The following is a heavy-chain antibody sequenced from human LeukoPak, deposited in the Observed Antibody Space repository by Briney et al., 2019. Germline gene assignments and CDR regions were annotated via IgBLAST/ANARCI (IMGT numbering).Heavy chain of an antibody. V-gene: IGHV3-30*03. CDR1: GFTFSSYG. CDR3: AIPIPAYCSSTSCSPRG. J-gene: IGHJ4*02. CDR2: ISYGGSNK. Sequence: GRSLRLSCAAYGFTFSSYGMHWVRQSPGKGLEWVAVISYGGSNKYYADSVKGRLTISRANSKNTLYVQMNSLRAEDTAVYCCAIPIPAYCSSTSCSPRGWGQGTLVTVSS. D-gene: IGHD2-2*01.